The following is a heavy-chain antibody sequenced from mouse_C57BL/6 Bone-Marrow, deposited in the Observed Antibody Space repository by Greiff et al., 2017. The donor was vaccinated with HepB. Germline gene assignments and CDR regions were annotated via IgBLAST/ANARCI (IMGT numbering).Heavy chain of an antibody. Sequence: EVKLMESGGGLVQPKGSLKLSCAASGFSFNTYAMNWVRQAPGKGLEWVARIRSKSNNYATYYADSVKDRFTISRDDSESMLYLQMNNLKTEDTAMYYCVRYSFYAMDYWGQGTSVTVSS. V-gene: IGHV10-1*01. CDR3: VRYSFYAMDY. CDR2: IRSKSNNYAT. CDR1: GFSFNTYA. J-gene: IGHJ4*01. D-gene: IGHD2-12*01.